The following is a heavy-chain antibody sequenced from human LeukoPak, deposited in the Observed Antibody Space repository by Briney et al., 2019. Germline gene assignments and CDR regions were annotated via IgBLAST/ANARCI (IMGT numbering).Heavy chain of an antibody. CDR2: ISGSTSYM. D-gene: IGHD3-16*02. Sequence: GGSLRLSCVASAFTFRTYSMHWVRHAPGKGLELVSSISGSTSYMYYADSVRGRFTISRDNAKNSLYLQMNSLRAEDTAVYYCARGSDFVWGSYRPYFDYWGQGTLVTVSS. J-gene: IGHJ4*02. CDR1: AFTFRTYS. CDR3: ARGSDFVWGSYRPYFDY. V-gene: IGHV3-21*01.